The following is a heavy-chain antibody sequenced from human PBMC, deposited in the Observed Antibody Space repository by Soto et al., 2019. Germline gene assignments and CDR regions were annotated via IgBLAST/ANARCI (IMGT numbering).Heavy chain of an antibody. J-gene: IGHJ6*02. Sequence: ASVKVSCKASGYTFTSYGISWVRQAPGQGLEWMGWISAYNGNTNYAQKLQGRVTMTTDTSTSTAYMELRSLRSDDTAVYYCANRYQLPRNYYYYGMDVWGQGTTVTVSS. CDR3: ANRYQLPRNYYYYGMDV. D-gene: IGHD2-2*01. CDR1: GYTFTSYG. CDR2: ISAYNGNT. V-gene: IGHV1-18*01.